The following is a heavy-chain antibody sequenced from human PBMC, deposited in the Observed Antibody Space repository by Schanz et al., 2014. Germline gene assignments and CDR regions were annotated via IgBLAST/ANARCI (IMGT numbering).Heavy chain of an antibody. CDR2: ISSDGFNK. CDR1: RFTFSTYA. CDR3: ARGDMVRGVFDY. V-gene: IGHV3-30*04. D-gene: IGHD3-10*01. J-gene: IGHJ4*01. Sequence: QVQLVESGGGVVQPGRSLRLSCAASRFTFSTYAMHWVRQAPGKGLGWLAVISSDGFNKFYADSVKGRFTISRDNSKNTLYLQINSLRTEDTAVYYCARGDMVRGVFDYWGLGTLVTVSS.